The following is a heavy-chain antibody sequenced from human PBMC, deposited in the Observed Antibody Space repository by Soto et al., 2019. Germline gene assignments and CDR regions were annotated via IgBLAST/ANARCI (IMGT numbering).Heavy chain of an antibody. CDR3: AKDPEYRTSSLRNYFEY. V-gene: IGHV3-21*01. CDR2: ISSNSAYI. J-gene: IGHJ4*02. Sequence: GGSLRLSCAASGFTFRSFTMNWVRQAPGKGLEWVSTISSNSAYIYYTDALRGRFTISRDNAKNSLHLQMNSLRAEDTAVYYCAKDPEYRTSSLRNYFEYWGQGTPVTVSS. CDR1: GFTFRSFT. D-gene: IGHD6-6*01.